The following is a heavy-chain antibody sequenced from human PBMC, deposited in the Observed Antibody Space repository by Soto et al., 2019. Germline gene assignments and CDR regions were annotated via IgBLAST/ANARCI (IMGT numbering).Heavy chain of an antibody. J-gene: IGHJ4*02. CDR1: GYTFIVYY. V-gene: IGHV1-2*02. CDR3: ARARTNYYNTSDYDF. D-gene: IGHD3-22*01. Sequence: ASVQFSCKASGYTFIVYYMHWVRQAPGQGLEWMGWINPNSGDTNYAQKFQGRVTMTRDTSISTAYTELSRLRFDETAVYYCARARTNYYNTSDYDFWGQGTLVTVSS. CDR2: INPNSGDT.